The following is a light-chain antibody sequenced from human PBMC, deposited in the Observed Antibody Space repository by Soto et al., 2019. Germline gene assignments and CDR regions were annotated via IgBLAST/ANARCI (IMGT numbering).Light chain of an antibody. CDR2: KAS. J-gene: IGKJ5*01. Sequence: DIQMTQSPSSLSASVGDRVTITCQASQDISTYLNWYQQKPGKAPKVLIYKASSLERGVPSRFSGSGSGTEFTLTITSLQPDDFATYYCQHYNNYFITFGQGTRLEIK. V-gene: IGKV1-5*03. CDR3: QHYNNYFIT. CDR1: QDISTY.